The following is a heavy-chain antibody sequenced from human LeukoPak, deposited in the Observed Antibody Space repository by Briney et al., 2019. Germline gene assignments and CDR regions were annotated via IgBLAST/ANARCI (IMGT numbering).Heavy chain of an antibody. Sequence: ASVKVSCKASGYTFTSYDINWVRQATGQGLEWMRWMNPNSGNTGYAQKFQGRVTMTRNTSISTAYMELSSLRSEDTAVYYCARAWPMRKSLVLGLYWGQGTLVTVSS. V-gene: IGHV1-8*01. CDR3: ARAWPMRKSLVLGLY. J-gene: IGHJ4*02. CDR2: MNPNSGNT. D-gene: IGHD6-13*01. CDR1: GYTFTSYD.